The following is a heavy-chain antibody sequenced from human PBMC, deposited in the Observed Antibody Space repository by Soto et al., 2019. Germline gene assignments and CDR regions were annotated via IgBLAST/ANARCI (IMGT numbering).Heavy chain of an antibody. Sequence: PSETLSLTCTVSGGSVSSGSYYWSWIRQPPGKGLEWIGYIYYSGSTNYNPSLKSRVTISVDTSKNQFSLKLSSVTAADTAVYYCARVYRSDDFRHFDYWGQGTLVTVSS. CDR2: IYYSGST. CDR3: ARVYRSDDFRHFDY. J-gene: IGHJ4*02. CDR1: GGSVSSGSYY. V-gene: IGHV4-61*01. D-gene: IGHD6-19*01.